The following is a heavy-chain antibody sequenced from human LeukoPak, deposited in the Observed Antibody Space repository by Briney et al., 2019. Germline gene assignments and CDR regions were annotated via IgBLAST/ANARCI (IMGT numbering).Heavy chain of an antibody. CDR2: ISSSSSYI. CDR3: ARATRESSGWPFDY. CDR1: GFTFSSYS. Sequence: RGSLRLSCAASGFTFSSYSMNWVRQAPGKGLEWVSSISSSSSYIYYADSVKGRFTISRDNAKNSLYLQMNSLRAEDTAVYYCARATRESSGWPFDYWGQGTLVTVSS. J-gene: IGHJ4*02. D-gene: IGHD6-19*01. V-gene: IGHV3-21*01.